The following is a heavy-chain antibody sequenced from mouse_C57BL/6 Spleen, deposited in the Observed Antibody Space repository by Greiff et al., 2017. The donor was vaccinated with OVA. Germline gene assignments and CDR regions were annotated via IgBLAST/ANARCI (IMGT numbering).Heavy chain of an antibody. CDR1: GFNIKDYY. CDR3: TTGIVATDYFDY. V-gene: IGHV14-1*01. D-gene: IGHD1-1*01. Sequence: EVQLQQSGAELVRPGASVKLSCTASGFNIKDYYMHWVKQRPEQGLEWIGRIDPEDGDTEYAPKFQGKATMTADTSSNTAYLPLSSLTSEDTAVYYCTTGIVATDYFDYWGQGTTLTVSS. CDR2: IDPEDGDT. J-gene: IGHJ2*01.